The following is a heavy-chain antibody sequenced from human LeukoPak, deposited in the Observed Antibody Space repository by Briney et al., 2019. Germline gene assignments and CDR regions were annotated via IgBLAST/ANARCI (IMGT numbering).Heavy chain of an antibody. CDR3: ARDLENTDMAYGGFYFDY. J-gene: IGHJ4*02. CDR1: GLTFSSYS. Sequence: GGSLRLSCAAAGLTFSSYSMNWGREAPGGGLEWVSYISSSSSTLYYADSVKGRFTISRDNAKNSLYLQMNTLRAEDTAVYYCARDLENTDMAYGGFYFDYWGQGTLVTVSS. D-gene: IGHD5-18*01. V-gene: IGHV3-48*01. CDR2: ISSSSSTL.